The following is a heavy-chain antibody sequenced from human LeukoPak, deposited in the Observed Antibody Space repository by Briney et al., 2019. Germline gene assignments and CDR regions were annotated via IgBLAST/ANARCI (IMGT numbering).Heavy chain of an antibody. CDR2: INPNSGGT. V-gene: IGHV1-2*02. Sequence: GPVEVSCKASGYTFTGYYMHWVRQAPGQGLEWMGWINPNSGGTNYAQKFQGRVTMTRDTSISTAYMELSRLRSDDTAVYYCARVVVTASNRGQGTLVTVSS. CDR3: ARVVVTASN. J-gene: IGHJ4*02. D-gene: IGHD2-21*02. CDR1: GYTFTGYY.